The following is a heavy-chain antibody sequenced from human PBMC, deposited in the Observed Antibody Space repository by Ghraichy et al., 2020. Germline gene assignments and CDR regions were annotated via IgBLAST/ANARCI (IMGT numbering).Heavy chain of an antibody. CDR1: GYTLTELS. Sequence: ASVKVSCKLSGYTLTELSIHWVRQAPGKGLEWMGGFDPDDGESIYAQRFQGRVTMTEDTSTDTAYMQLSRLRSEDTAVYYCGTAIPDVYSDDAYLKLSYFDFWGQGTLVTVSS. CDR3: GTAIPDVYSDDAYLKLSYFDF. J-gene: IGHJ4*02. V-gene: IGHV1-24*01. D-gene: IGHD2-15*01. CDR2: FDPDDGES.